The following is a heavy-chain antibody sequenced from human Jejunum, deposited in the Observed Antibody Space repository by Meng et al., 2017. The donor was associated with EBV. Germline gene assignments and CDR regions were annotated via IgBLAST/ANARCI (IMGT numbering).Heavy chain of an antibody. J-gene: IGHJ4*02. V-gene: IGHV1-46*01. CDR2: LNPNNGAT. CDR1: GYTFIDYH. CDR3: VGEIVAPYSFDQ. D-gene: IGHD5-12*01. Sequence: QVAWVQSGAEVKKPGAHVKLSCKTSGYTFIDYHVHWVRQAPGQGLEWMGILNPNNGATSYAQRIRGRVTMTRDTSTSTVYMELSSLRSEDTALYYCVGEIVAPYSFDQWGQGTLVTVSS.